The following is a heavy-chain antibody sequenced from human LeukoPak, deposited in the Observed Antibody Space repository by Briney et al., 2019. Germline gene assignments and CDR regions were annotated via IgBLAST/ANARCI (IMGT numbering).Heavy chain of an antibody. CDR1: GYTFTSYD. V-gene: IGHV1-8*01. CDR3: ARQGAAAGVYYYYYMDV. J-gene: IGHJ6*03. D-gene: IGHD6-13*01. CDR2: MNPNSGNT. Sequence: GASVKVSCEASGYTFTSYDINWVRQTTGQGLEWMGWMNPNSGNTGYAQKFQGRVTMTRNTSISTAYMELSSLRSEDTAVYYCARQGAAAGVYYYYYMDVWGKGTTVTISS.